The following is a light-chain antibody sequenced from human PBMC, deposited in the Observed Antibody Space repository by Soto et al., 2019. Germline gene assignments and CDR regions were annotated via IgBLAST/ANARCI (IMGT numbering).Light chain of an antibody. CDR1: QSVSSY. V-gene: IGKV3D-15*01. J-gene: IGKJ4*01. Sequence: EIVLTQSPGTLSLSPGERATLSCRASQSVSSYLAWYQQKPGQAPRLLIYDASNRATGIPARFSGSGSGTEFTLTISSLQSEDFAVYYCQQYNKWPLTFGGGTKVDIK. CDR2: DAS. CDR3: QQYNKWPLT.